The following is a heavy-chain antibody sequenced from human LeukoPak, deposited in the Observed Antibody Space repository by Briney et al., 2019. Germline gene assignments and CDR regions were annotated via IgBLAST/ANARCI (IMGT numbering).Heavy chain of an antibody. CDR1: GFTFSNFG. CDR3: ASPPTAYTSGSLGY. D-gene: IGHD3-22*01. V-gene: IGHV3-30*03. J-gene: IGHJ4*02. Sequence: GGFLRLSCEASGFTFSNFGMHWVRQAPGKGLEWVAIISYDGSTKYYADSVKGRFSISRDNSKNTLYLQMNSLRVEDTAVYYCASPPTAYTSGSLGYWGQGTLVTVSS. CDR2: ISYDGSTK.